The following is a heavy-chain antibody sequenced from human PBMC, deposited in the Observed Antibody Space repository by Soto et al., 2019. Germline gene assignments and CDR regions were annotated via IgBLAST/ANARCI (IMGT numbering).Heavy chain of an antibody. J-gene: IGHJ6*02. CDR2: INPNGGAT. V-gene: IGHV1-2*02. Sequence: GASVKVSCKASGYTFTGYNIHWMRQAPGQGLEWMGWINPNGGATNYAQNFQGRVTMTMDTSITTAYMEVRRLKSDDTALYYCARAIEKFYYFYYGMDVWGQGTTVTVSS. CDR1: GYTFTGYN. CDR3: ARAIEKFYYFYYGMDV.